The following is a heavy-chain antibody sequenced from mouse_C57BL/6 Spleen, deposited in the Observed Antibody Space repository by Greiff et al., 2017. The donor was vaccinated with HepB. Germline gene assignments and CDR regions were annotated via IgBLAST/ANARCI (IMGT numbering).Heavy chain of an antibody. Sequence: EVHLVESGGGLVKPGGSLKLSCAASGFTFSSYAMSWVRQTPEKRLEWVATISDGGSYTYYPDNVKGRFTISRDNAKNNLYLQMSHLKSEDTAMYYCAREGTGVRFAYWGQGTLVTVSA. J-gene: IGHJ3*01. CDR3: AREGTGVRFAY. V-gene: IGHV5-4*01. CDR1: GFTFSSYA. D-gene: IGHD2-13*01. CDR2: ISDGGSYT.